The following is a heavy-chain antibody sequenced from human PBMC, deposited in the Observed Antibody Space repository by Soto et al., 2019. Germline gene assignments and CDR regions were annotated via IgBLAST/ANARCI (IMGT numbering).Heavy chain of an antibody. CDR3: TVTNHYYYYGMAV. CDR1: GFTFSSYA. CDR2: ISGSGGST. Sequence: PGGSLRLSCAASGFTFSSYAMSWVRQAPGKGLEWVSAISGSGGSTYYADSVKGRFTISRDNSKNTLYLQMNSLRAEDTAVYYCTVTNHYYYYGMAVWGQGTTVTVSS. D-gene: IGHD2-21*02. J-gene: IGHJ6*02. V-gene: IGHV3-23*01.